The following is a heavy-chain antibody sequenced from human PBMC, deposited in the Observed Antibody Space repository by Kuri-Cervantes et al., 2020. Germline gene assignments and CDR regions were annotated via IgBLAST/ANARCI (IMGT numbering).Heavy chain of an antibody. D-gene: IGHD3-10*01. V-gene: IGHV6-1*01. J-gene: IGHJ6*02. Sequence: SQTLSLTCAISGDSVSSDYAAWIWIRQSPSRGLEWLGRTYYRSEWYHDYAVSLKSRISINPDTSKNQVSLQLNSVTPEDTAVYYCARAQGNFASGRNGMDVWGQGTTVTVSS. CDR3: ARAQGNFASGRNGMDV. CDR1: GDSVSSDYAA. CDR2: TYYRSEWYH.